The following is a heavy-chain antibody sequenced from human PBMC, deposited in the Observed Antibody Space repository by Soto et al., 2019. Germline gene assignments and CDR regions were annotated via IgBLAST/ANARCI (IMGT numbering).Heavy chain of an antibody. V-gene: IGHV6-1*01. CDR3: ARDRASFYYYGLDV. J-gene: IGHJ6*02. Sequence: PSQTLSLTCVISGDSVSGYSAAWNWIRQSPSRGLEWLGRTYYRSKWYYEYAVSVKSRITIHPDTSKNQFTLHLNSVSPDDTAVYYCARDRASFYYYGLDVWGQGTTVTVSS. CDR1: GDSVSGYSAA. CDR2: TYYRSKWYY.